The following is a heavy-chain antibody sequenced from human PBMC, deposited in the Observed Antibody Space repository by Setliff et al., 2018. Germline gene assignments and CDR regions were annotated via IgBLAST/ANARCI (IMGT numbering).Heavy chain of an antibody. CDR3: AREFTRYYNFWSAHRYYMDV. CDR2: INAGNGNT. CDR1: GYTFTSYA. Sequence: ASVKVSCKASGYTFTSYAMHWVRQAPGQRLEWMGWINAGNGNTIYSQKFQGRVTITRDTSASTAYMELSSLRSEDTAVYYCAREFTRYYNFWSAHRYYMDVWGKGTTVTVSS. J-gene: IGHJ6*03. D-gene: IGHD3-3*01. V-gene: IGHV1-3*01.